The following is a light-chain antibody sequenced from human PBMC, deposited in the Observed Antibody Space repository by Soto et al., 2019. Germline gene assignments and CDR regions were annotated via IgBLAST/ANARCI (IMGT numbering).Light chain of an antibody. CDR3: NSFRVSHLYV. CDR2: EVT. V-gene: IGLV2-14*01. J-gene: IGLJ1*01. Sequence: QSVLSQPASVSGSPGQTITISCTGTSTDVGGYNAVSWYQHHPGKAPKLIIYEVTHRPSGVSDRFSASKSGNTASLTISGLQAEDEADYYCNSFRVSHLYVFGTGPKVTV. CDR1: STDVGGYNA.